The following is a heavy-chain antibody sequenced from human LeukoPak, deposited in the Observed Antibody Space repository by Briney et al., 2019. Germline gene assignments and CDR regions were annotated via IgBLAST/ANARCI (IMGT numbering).Heavy chain of an antibody. Sequence: GGSLRLSCAASGFTFSSYEMNWVRQAPGKGLEWGSYISGSGSTIYYADSVKGRFTISRDNAKNSLYLQMNSLRVEDTAVYYCAREPVLDYWGQGTLVTVSS. CDR3: AREPVLDY. CDR1: GFTFSSYE. J-gene: IGHJ4*02. CDR2: ISGSGSTI. D-gene: IGHD1-14*01. V-gene: IGHV3-48*03.